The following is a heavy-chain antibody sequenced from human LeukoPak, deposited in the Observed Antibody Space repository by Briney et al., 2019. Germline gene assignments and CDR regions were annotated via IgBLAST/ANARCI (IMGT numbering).Heavy chain of an antibody. CDR2: IYTSGST. Sequence: PSETLSLTCTVSGGSISSYYWSWIRQPAGKGLEWIGRIYTSGSTNYNPSLKSRVTMSVDTSKNQFSLNLSSVTAADTAVYYCARGVVDYDFWSGFDGNNWFDPWGQGTLVTVSS. CDR1: GGSISSYY. J-gene: IGHJ5*02. D-gene: IGHD3-3*01. V-gene: IGHV4-4*07. CDR3: ARGVVDYDFWSGFDGNNWFDP.